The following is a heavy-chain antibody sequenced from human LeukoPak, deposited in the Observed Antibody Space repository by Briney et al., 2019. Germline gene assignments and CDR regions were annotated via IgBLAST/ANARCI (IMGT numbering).Heavy chain of an antibody. D-gene: IGHD5-18*01. V-gene: IGHV4-34*01. Sequence: PSETLSLTCAVYGGSFSGYYWSWIRQPPGKGLEWIGEINHSGRTNYNPSLKSRVTISVDTSKNQFSLKLSSVTAADTAVYYCARLDTARLGYWGQGTLVTVSS. CDR3: ARLDTARLGY. J-gene: IGHJ4*02. CDR1: GGSFSGYY. CDR2: INHSGRT.